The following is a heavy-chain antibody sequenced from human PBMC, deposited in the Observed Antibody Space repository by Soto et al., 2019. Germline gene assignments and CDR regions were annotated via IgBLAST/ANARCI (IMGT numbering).Heavy chain of an antibody. V-gene: IGHV4-39*01. CDR2: IYYSGST. D-gene: IGHD3-10*01. J-gene: IGHJ4*02. Sequence: TSETLSLTCTVSGGSISSSSYYWGWIRQPPGKGLEWIGSIYYSGSTYYNPSLKSRVTISVDTSKNQFSLKLSSVTAADTALYYCARHDQDIWFGEYTDYWGQGTLVTVSS. CDR3: ARHDQDIWFGEYTDY. CDR1: GGSISSSSYY.